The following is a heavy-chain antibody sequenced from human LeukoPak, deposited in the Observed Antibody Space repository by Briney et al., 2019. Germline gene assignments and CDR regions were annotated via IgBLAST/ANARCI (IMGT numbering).Heavy chain of an antibody. CDR1: GYTFTSYG. J-gene: IGHJ5*02. Sequence: ASVKVSCKASGYTFTSYGISWVRQAPGQGLEWMGWISAYNGNTNYVQKFQGRVTMTTDTSTSTAYMELRSLRSDDTAVYYCARGPAMVRGVTFNWFDPWGQGTLVTASS. CDR2: ISAYNGNT. D-gene: IGHD3-10*01. V-gene: IGHV1-18*01. CDR3: ARGPAMVRGVTFNWFDP.